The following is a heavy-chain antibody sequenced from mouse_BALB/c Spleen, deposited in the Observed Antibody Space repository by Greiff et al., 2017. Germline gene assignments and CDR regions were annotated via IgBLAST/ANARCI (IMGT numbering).Heavy chain of an antibody. CDR2: IDPSDSET. Sequence: VQLQQPEAELVKPGAPVKLSCKASGYTFTSYWMNWVKQRPGRGLEWIGRIDPSDSETHYNQKFKDKATLTVDKSSSTAYIQLSSLTSEDSAVYYYARGLDYSRARGFAYWGQGTLVTVAA. CDR1: GYTFTSYW. CDR3: ARGLDYSRARGFAY. D-gene: IGHD2-14*01. J-gene: IGHJ3*01. V-gene: IGHV1-69*02.